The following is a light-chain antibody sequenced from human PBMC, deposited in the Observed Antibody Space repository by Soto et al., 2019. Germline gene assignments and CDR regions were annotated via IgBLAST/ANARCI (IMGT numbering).Light chain of an antibody. V-gene: IGKV3-20*01. CDR2: GAS. Sequence: EIVLTQSPGTLSLSPGERATLSCRASQSVVSSHLAWFQQRPGQAPRLLIYGASTRATGIPDRISGSGSGTDFTLTVSSLEPEDFAVYYCHQYHSLPWTFGQGTKVDI. J-gene: IGKJ1*01. CDR1: QSVVSSH. CDR3: HQYHSLPWT.